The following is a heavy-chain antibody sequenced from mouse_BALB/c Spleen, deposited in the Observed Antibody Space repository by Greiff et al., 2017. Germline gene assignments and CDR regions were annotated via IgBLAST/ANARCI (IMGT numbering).Heavy chain of an antibody. D-gene: IGHD1-1*01. CDR1: GDSITSGY. CDR2: ISYSGST. J-gene: IGHJ3*01. CDR3: ARSYYGSSLTWFAY. V-gene: IGHV3-8*02. Sequence: EVQRVESGPSLVKPSQTLSLTCPVTGDSITSGYWNWIRKFPGNKLEYMGYISYSGSTYYNPSLKSRISITRDTSKNQYYLQLNSVTTEDTATYYCARSYYGSSLTWFAYWGQGTLVTVSA.